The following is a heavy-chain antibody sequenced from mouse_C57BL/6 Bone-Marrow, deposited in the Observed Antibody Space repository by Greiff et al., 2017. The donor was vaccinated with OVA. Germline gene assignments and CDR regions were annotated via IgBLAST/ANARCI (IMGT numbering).Heavy chain of an antibody. CDR2: ISSGGSYT. CDR1: GFTFSSYG. D-gene: IGHD2-1*01. V-gene: IGHV5-6*01. J-gene: IGHJ1*03. CDR3: ASNMVLSYWWFDV. Sequence: EVHLVEPGGDLVKPGGSLKLSCAASGFTFSSYGMSWVRQIPDTRLEWVATISSGGSYTYYPDSVKGGFTIARDNAKNTLCLQMSSLKSEDTAMYYCASNMVLSYWWFDVWGTGTTVSV.